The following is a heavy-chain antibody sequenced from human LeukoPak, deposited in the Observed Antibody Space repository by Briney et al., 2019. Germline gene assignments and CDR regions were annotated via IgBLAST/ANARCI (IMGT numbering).Heavy chain of an antibody. J-gene: IGHJ4*02. CDR3: ATLQIWLGENYFDC. CDR2: ISGSGGST. CDR1: GFTFSSYA. Sequence: GGSLRLSCAASGFTFSSYAMSWVRQAPGKGLEWVSAISGSGGSTYYADSVKGRFTTSRDNSKNTLYLQMNSLRAEDTAVYPCATLQIWLGENYFDCWGQGTLVTVSS. V-gene: IGHV3-23*01. D-gene: IGHD3-10*01.